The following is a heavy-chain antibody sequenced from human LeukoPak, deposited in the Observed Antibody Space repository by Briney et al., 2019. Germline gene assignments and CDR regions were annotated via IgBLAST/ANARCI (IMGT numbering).Heavy chain of an antibody. CDR2: MDPNSGHT. CDR1: GYTFITSD. Sequence: GASVKVSCKASGYTFITSDINWVRQASGQGLEWMGYMDPNSGHTEFARKFQGRVTMTGDTSTSTAYMELSSLTPDDTAIYYGTRKLRLDEHWGQGTLVAVSS. CDR3: TRKLRLDEH. V-gene: IGHV1-8*01. J-gene: IGHJ4*02. D-gene: IGHD1-7*01.